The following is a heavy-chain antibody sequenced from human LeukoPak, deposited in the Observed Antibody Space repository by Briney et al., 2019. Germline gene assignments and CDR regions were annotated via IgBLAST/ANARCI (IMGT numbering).Heavy chain of an antibody. D-gene: IGHD6-19*01. J-gene: IGHJ5*02. Sequence: ASVKVSCKASGGTFSSYAISWVRQAPGQGLEWMGRIIPIFGTANYAQKFQGRVTITTDESTSTAYMELSSLRSEDTAVYYCARDRRGIAVAGKHWFDPRGQGTLVTVSS. CDR3: ARDRRGIAVAGKHWFDP. CDR2: IIPIFGTA. V-gene: IGHV1-69*05. CDR1: GGTFSSYA.